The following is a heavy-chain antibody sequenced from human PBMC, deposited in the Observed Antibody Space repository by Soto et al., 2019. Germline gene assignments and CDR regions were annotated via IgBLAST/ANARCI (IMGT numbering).Heavy chain of an antibody. CDR2: ISAYNGNT. J-gene: IGHJ4*02. D-gene: IGHD6-19*01. Sequence: QVQLVRSGDEVKKPGASVKVSCKASGYTFTSYGISWVRQAPGQGLEWMGWISAYNGNTKYTQKLQGRVTMTTDTSTSTGYMELRSLRSDDTAVYYCARDLAVGLVDYWGQGTLVTVSS. CDR3: ARDLAVGLVDY. V-gene: IGHV1-18*01. CDR1: GYTFTSYG.